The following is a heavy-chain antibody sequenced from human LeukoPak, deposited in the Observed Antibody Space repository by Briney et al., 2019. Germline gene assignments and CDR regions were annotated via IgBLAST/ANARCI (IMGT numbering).Heavy chain of an antibody. CDR3: ARGTRGTLGYCSGGSCYSFFY. CDR2: MNPNSGNT. CDR1: GYTFTSYD. J-gene: IGHJ4*02. Sequence: ASVKVSCKASGYTFTSYDINWVGQATGQGLEWMGWMNPNSGNTGYAQKFQARVTMTRNTSISTAYMELSSLRSEDTAVYYCARGTRGTLGYCSGGSCYSFFYWGQGTLVTVSS. V-gene: IGHV1-8*01. D-gene: IGHD2-15*01.